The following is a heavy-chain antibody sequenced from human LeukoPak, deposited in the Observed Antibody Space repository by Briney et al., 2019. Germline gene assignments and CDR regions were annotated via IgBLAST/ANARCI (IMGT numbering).Heavy chain of an antibody. Sequence: PSETLSLTCTVSSGSISSGSFYWSWLRQPAGRGLEWIGRIHTSGSTDYHPSLNSRVTISLDTSKNQYSLKLTSVTAADTAMYYCARGTTYSDFVYWGQGTLVTVSS. D-gene: IGHD2-15*01. CDR3: ARGTTYSDFVY. J-gene: IGHJ4*02. V-gene: IGHV4-61*02. CDR2: IHTSGST. CDR1: SGSISSGSFY.